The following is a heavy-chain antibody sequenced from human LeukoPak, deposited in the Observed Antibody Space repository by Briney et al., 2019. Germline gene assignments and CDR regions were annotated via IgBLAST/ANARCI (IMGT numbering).Heavy chain of an antibody. CDR2: ISTGTNT. V-gene: IGHV3-53*01. D-gene: IGHD5-12*01. CDR3: ARGGDIVGDSRSAFDI. J-gene: IGHJ3*02. Sequence: GGSLRLSCAASGFTFSSYEMNWVRRAPGKGLEWVSVISTGTNTYYADSVKGRFTVSRDSSKNSVCLQMNSLRAEDTAVYFCARGGDIVGDSRSAFDIWGQGTVVTVSS. CDR1: GFTFSSYE.